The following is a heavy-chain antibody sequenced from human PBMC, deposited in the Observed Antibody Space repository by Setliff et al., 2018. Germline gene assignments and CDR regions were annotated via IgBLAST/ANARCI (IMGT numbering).Heavy chain of an antibody. CDR1: GYTFGAHY. D-gene: IGHD3-10*02. V-gene: IGHV1-2*02. J-gene: IGHJ5*02. CDR3: ARVLFGDLFSWFDP. Sequence: GASVKVSCKASGYTFGAHYIHWVRQAPGQGFEWMGWINPNTGETDYAPRFQGRVTMTRDTSLSTAYMEVRSLRPDDTAVYYCARVLFGDLFSWFDPWGQGTLVTVSS. CDR2: INPNTGET.